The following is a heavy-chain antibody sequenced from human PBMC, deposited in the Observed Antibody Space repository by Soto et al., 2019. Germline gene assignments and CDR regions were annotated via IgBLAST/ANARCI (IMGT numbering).Heavy chain of an antibody. Sequence: PSETLSLTCTVSGGSVSSGSYYWSWIRQPPGKGLEWIGYIYYSGSTNYNPSLKSRVTISVDTSKNQFSLKLSSVTAADTAVYYCARDTITIFGVVNPLDVWGQGTTVTVSS. CDR2: IYYSGST. CDR3: ARDTITIFGVVNPLDV. D-gene: IGHD3-3*01. J-gene: IGHJ6*02. V-gene: IGHV4-61*01. CDR1: GGSVSSGSYY.